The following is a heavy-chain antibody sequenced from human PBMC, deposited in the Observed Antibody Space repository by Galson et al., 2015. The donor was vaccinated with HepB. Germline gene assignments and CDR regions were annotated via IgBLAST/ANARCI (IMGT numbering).Heavy chain of an antibody. D-gene: IGHD3-10*01. CDR2: ISSNGGST. V-gene: IGHV3-64D*06. J-gene: IGHJ4*02. CDR3: VNVWFGALGN. CDR1: GFTFSSYA. Sequence: SLRLSCAASGFTFSSYAIHWVRQAPGKGLEYVSAISSNGGSTYYADSVKGRFTISRDNSKNTLYLQMSSLRAEDTAVYYCVNVWFGALGNWGQGTLVTVSS.